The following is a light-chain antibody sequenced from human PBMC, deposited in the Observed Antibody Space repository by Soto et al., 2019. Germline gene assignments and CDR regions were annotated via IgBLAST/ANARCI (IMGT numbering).Light chain of an antibody. CDR2: EVT. J-gene: IGLJ1*01. CDR3: GSYTGSINYV. Sequence: QSALTQPASVSGSLGQSITISCTGTTSDVGGYNYVSWYQQHPGKAPILMIYEVTNRPSGVSNRFSGSKSGNTASLTISGLQVEDEADYYCGSYTGSINYVFGNGTKVTV. V-gene: IGLV2-14*01. CDR1: TSDVGGYNY.